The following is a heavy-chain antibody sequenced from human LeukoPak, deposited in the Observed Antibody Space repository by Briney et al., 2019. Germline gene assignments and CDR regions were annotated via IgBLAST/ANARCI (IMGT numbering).Heavy chain of an antibody. D-gene: IGHD5-24*01. Sequence: SVKVSCKASGGTFSSYAISWVRQAPGQGLEWMGGVIPIFGTANYAQKFQGRVTITADESTSTAYMELSSLRSEDTAVYYCARDVNGYNYDGDYWGQGTLVTVSS. CDR2: VIPIFGTA. V-gene: IGHV1-69*01. J-gene: IGHJ4*02. CDR3: ARDVNGYNYDGDY. CDR1: GGTFSSYA.